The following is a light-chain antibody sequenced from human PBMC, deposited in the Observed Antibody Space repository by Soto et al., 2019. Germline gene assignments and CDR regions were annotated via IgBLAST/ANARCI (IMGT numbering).Light chain of an antibody. V-gene: IGKV1D-12*01. CDR2: EAS. J-gene: IGKJ4*01. CDR3: QQANDFVT. Sequence: DVQMTQSPSSVSASVGDRVTITCRASPGVSTWLAWYQQIPGKAPKLLIYEASNLHSGVPSRFTGSGSGTHFTLTINSLQPEDFATYFCQQANDFVTFGGGTTVTIK. CDR1: PGVSTW.